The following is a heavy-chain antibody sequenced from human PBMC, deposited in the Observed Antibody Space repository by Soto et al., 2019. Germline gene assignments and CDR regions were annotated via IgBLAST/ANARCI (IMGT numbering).Heavy chain of an antibody. CDR3: ARDTYSNYDY. D-gene: IGHD4-4*01. V-gene: IGHV1-18*01. Sequence: QVQLVQSGAEVKKPGASVKVSCKTSGFTFTNYGFSWVRQAPGEGLEWMGWISAYKGNTNYAQKFQGRVTMTTDTSTSTVYMELRSRRSDDTAVYYCARDTYSNYDYWGQGTLVTVSS. CDR2: ISAYKGNT. CDR1: GFTFTNYG. J-gene: IGHJ4*02.